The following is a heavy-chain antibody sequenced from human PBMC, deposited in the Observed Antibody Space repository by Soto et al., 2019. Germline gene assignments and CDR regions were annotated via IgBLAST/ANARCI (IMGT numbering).Heavy chain of an antibody. CDR1: GVSLITSGVV. J-gene: IGHJ3*02. Sequence: FRLTRVNPTHTLTLTCIFSGVSLITSGVVVGWIRQPPGKALEWLALIYWDDDKRYSPSLKSRLTITKDTSKNQVVLTMTNMDPVDTATYYCAHGTVVGATVDAFDIWGQGTMVTVSS. D-gene: IGHD1-26*01. V-gene: IGHV2-5*02. CDR2: IYWDDDK. CDR3: AHGTVVGATVDAFDI.